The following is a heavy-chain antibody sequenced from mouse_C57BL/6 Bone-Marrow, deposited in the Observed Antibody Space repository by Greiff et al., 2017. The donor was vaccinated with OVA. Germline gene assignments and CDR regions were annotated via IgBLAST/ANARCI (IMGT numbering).Heavy chain of an antibody. D-gene: IGHD2-2*01. Sequence: QVQLQQSGAELARPGASVQLSCTASGYTFTSYGLSWVKHRTGPGLAWIGEIYPRSGNTYSNEKFNGTATLPADKSSSPAYMALRTLSSDDSAFFSGARGGYDWTYCDVWGKGTTVTVSS. CDR3: ARGGYDWTYCDV. J-gene: IGHJ1*03. CDR1: GYTFTSYG. CDR2: IYPRSGNT. V-gene: IGHV1-81*01.